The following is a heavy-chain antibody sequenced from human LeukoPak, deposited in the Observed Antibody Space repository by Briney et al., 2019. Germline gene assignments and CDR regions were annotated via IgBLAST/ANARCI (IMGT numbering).Heavy chain of an antibody. CDR3: ASLREYYYDSSGYYPRGPFY. J-gene: IGHJ4*02. V-gene: IGHV3-23*01. D-gene: IGHD3-22*01. CDR1: GFTLSNYA. Sequence: GGSLRLSCTASGFTLSNYAMSWVRQGPGKGLEWVSAIAVTGGTYHADSVRGRLTISRDSSKNTLYLQMNSLRAEDTAVYYCASLREYYYDSSGYYPRGPFYWGQGTLVTVSS. CDR2: IAVTGGT.